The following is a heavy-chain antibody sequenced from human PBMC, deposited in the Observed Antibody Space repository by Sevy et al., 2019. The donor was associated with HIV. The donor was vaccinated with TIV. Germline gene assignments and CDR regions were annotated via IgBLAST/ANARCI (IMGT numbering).Heavy chain of an antibody. D-gene: IGHD6-13*01. Sequence: GGSLRLSCAASGFTFSSYSMNWVRQAPGKGLEWVSSISSSSYIYYADSVKGRFTISRDNAKNSLYLQMNSLRAEDTAVYYCAREEVAADDFDYWGQGTLVTVSS. V-gene: IGHV3-21*01. CDR2: ISSSSYI. J-gene: IGHJ4*02. CDR1: GFTFSSYS. CDR3: AREEVAADDFDY.